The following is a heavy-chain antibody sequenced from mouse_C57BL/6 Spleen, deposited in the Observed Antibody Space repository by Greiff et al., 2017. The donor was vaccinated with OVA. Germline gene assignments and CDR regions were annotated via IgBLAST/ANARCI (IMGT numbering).Heavy chain of an antibody. V-gene: IGHV1-55*01. CDR1: GYTFTSYW. Sequence: QVQLQQPGAELVKPGASVKMSCKASGYTFTSYWITWVKQRPGQGLEWIGDIYPGSGSTNYNEKFKSKATLTVDTSSSTAYMQLSSLTSEDSAVYYCAREEGYYDYDEFAYWGQGTLVTVSA. J-gene: IGHJ3*01. CDR3: AREEGYYDYDEFAY. CDR2: IYPGSGST. D-gene: IGHD2-4*01.